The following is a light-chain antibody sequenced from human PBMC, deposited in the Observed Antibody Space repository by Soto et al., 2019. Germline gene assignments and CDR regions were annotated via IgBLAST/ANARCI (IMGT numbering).Light chain of an antibody. V-gene: IGLV1-40*01. J-gene: IGLJ3*02. CDR2: GNS. CDR3: QSYDSSLSGV. Sequence: QSVLTQPPSVSGAPGQRVTISCTGSSSNIGAGYDVHWYQQLPGTAPKLLIYGNSNRPSGVLDRFSGSKSGTSASLAITGLQAEDEADYYCQSYDSSLSGVFGGGTKLTVL. CDR1: SSNIGAGYD.